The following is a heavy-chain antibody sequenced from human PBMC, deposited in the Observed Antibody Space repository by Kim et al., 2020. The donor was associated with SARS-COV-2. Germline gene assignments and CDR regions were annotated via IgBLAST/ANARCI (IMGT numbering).Heavy chain of an antibody. CDR2: IYYSGST. V-gene: IGHV4-39*01. J-gene: IGHJ3*02. D-gene: IGHD3-16*01. Sequence: SETLSLTCTVSGGSISSSSYYWGWIRQPPGKGLEWIGSIYYSGSTYYNPSLKSRVTISVDTSKNQFSLKLSSVTAADTAVYYCARHVRRWGAFDIWGQGTMVTVSS. CDR1: GGSISSSSYY. CDR3: ARHVRRWGAFDI.